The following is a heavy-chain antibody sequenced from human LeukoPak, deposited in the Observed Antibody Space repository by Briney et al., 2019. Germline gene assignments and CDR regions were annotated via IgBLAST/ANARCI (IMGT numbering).Heavy chain of an antibody. V-gene: IGHV1-18*01. CDR2: ISGYNGNT. Sequence: EASVKVSCKASGYTFTSYGINWVRQAPGQGREWMGWISGYNGNTNYAQKFQGRVTMTTDTSTSTVYMELRRLRSDDTAVYYCARDGGTYYEDWFDPWGQGTLVTVSS. D-gene: IGHD1-26*01. J-gene: IGHJ5*02. CDR3: ARDGGTYYEDWFDP. CDR1: GYTFTSYG.